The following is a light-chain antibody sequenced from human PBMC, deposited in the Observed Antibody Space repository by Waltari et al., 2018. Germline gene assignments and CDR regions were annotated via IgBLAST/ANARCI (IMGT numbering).Light chain of an antibody. CDR3: AAWDDSLSGRV. CDR1: SSNIGSNY. CDR2: RNK. Sequence: QSVLTQPPSASGTPGQRVTISCSGSSSNIGSNYVYWYQQLPGTAPKLLLYRNKRRPSGVPARFSGSKSGTSASLAISGLRSEDEADYYCAAWDDSLSGRVFGGGTKLTVL. J-gene: IGLJ3*02. V-gene: IGLV1-47*01.